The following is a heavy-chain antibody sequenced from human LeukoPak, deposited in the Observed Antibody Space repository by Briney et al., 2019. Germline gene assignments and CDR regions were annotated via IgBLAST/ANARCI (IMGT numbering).Heavy chain of an antibody. Sequence: SVKVSCKASGGTFSSYTISWVRQAPGQGLELMGRIIPILGIANYAPKFQGRVTITADKSTSTAYMELSSLRSEDTAVYYCARGLVVVPEYFDYWGQGTLVTVSS. CDR3: ARGLVVVPEYFDY. CDR2: IIPILGIA. J-gene: IGHJ4*02. CDR1: GGTFSSYT. D-gene: IGHD3-22*01. V-gene: IGHV1-69*02.